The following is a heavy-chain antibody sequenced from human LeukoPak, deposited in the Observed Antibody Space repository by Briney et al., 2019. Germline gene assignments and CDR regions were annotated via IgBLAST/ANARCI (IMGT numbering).Heavy chain of an antibody. Sequence: AGSLSLYCPASGFTFSSFAMNWVRQAPGKGLEWVSSISPGGEETYYADSVEGRFTISRDNSNNTLSLQMNSLRAEDTAVYYCAKQYIVTTWYWFGSWGQGTLVTVSS. CDR1: GFTFSSFA. V-gene: IGHV3-23*01. CDR3: AKQYIVTTWYWFGS. CDR2: ISPGGEET. J-gene: IGHJ5*01. D-gene: IGHD4-17*01.